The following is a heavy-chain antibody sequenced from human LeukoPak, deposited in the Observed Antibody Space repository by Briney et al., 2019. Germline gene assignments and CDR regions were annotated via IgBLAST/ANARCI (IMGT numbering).Heavy chain of an antibody. CDR1: GGTFSGYY. CDR3: ARLSVIVGSTLEYYYYYMDV. V-gene: IGHV4-34*01. Sequence: PSETLSLTCAVYGGTFSGYYWSWIRQPPGKRLEWVGESNDSGGTNYNPSLKSRATISADKSKNQVSLKLTSVTAADTAVYYCARLSVIVGSTLEYYYYYMDVWGQGTTVTVSS. CDR2: SNDSGGT. D-gene: IGHD1-26*01. J-gene: IGHJ6*03.